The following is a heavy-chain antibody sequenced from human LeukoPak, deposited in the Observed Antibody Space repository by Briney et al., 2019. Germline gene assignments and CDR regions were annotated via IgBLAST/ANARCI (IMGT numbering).Heavy chain of an antibody. Sequence: PSETLSLTCTVSGGSISSGDYYWRGIRQPPGKGLEWIGYIYYSGSTYYNPSLKSRVTISVDTSKNQFSLKLSSVTAADTAVYYCARAGTVTTLGAFDIWGQGTMVTVSS. CDR2: IYYSGST. D-gene: IGHD4-17*01. J-gene: IGHJ3*02. CDR1: GGSISSGDYY. CDR3: ARAGTVTTLGAFDI. V-gene: IGHV4-30-4*08.